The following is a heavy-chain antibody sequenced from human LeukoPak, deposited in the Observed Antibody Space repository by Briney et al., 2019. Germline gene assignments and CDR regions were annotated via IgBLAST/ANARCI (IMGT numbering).Heavy chain of an antibody. J-gene: IGHJ5*02. CDR3: ARLLTYYDFWSGISLGWFDP. D-gene: IGHD3-3*01. CDR2: INPNSGGT. CDR1: GGTFSSYA. V-gene: IGHV1-2*02. Sequence: ASVKVSCKASGGTFSSYAISWVRQAPGQGLEWMGWINPNSGGTNYAQKFQGRVTMTRDTSISTAYMELSRLRSDDTAVYYCARLLTYYDFWSGISLGWFDPWGQGTLVTVSS.